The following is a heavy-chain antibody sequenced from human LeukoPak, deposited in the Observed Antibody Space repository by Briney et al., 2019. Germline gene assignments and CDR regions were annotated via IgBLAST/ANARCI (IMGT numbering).Heavy chain of an antibody. CDR3: GRGGGDYYYYYYLDV. J-gene: IGHJ6*03. CDR2: IYYSGST. CDR1: YGSISGYY. Sequence: SETLSLTCTVSYGSISGYYWSWIRQPPGKGLDWIGYIYYSGSTKYNPSLKSRVTISLDTSKNQFSLMLSSVTAADTAVYYCGRGGGDYYYYYYLDVWGKGTTVTVSS. D-gene: IGHD3-10*01. V-gene: IGHV4-59*01.